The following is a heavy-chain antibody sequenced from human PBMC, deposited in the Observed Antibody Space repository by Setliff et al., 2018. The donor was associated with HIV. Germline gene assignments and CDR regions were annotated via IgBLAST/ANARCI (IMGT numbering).Heavy chain of an antibody. D-gene: IGHD2-15*01. J-gene: IGHJ4*02. V-gene: IGHV1-69*06. Sequence: VASVKVSCKASGGTFSNFVITWVRQAPGQGLEWMGRIIPIFGTANYAQKFQGRVTITADKSTSTAYMELSSLRSEDTAVYYCARGCSGGSCFRSFDYWGQGTLVTVSS. CDR2: IIPIFGTA. CDR3: ARGCSGGSCFRSFDY. CDR1: GGTFSNFV.